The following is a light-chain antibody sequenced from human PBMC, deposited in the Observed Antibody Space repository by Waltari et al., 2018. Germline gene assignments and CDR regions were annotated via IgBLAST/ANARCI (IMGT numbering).Light chain of an antibody. J-gene: IGKJ1*01. Sequence: DIQLTPSPSFLSASVGDRVTITCRASQGINNFLAWYQQRPGKAPKFLLYAASPLQSGVPSRFSGSGSGTEFTLTVSSLQPEDFATYYCQQLSDYPRTFGQGTKVEIK. CDR3: QQLSDYPRT. CDR2: AAS. V-gene: IGKV1-9*01. CDR1: QGINNF.